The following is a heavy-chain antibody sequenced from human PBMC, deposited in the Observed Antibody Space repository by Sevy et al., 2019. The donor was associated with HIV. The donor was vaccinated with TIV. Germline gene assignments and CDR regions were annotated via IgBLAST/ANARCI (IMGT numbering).Heavy chain of an antibody. Sequence: SETLSLTCTVSGVSISSFYWSWIRQPPGKGLEWIGSIYYSGSTNYNPSLKSRVTISVDTSKNQFSLKLSSVTAADTAVYYCARRYFYDSRGSTVFDYWGQGTLVTVSS. CDR1: GVSISSFY. J-gene: IGHJ4*02. V-gene: IGHV4-59*13. CDR3: ARRYFYDSRGSTVFDY. D-gene: IGHD3-22*01. CDR2: IYYSGST.